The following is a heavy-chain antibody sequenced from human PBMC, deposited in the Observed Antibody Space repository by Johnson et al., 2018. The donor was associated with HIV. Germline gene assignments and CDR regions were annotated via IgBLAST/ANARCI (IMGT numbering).Heavy chain of an antibody. CDR1: GFTFSSYD. CDR3: ARDRALGWELLCAFDI. V-gene: IGHV3-13*05. Sequence: VQLVESGGGLVQPGGSLRLSCAASGFTFSSYDMHWVRQATGKGLEWVSAIGTAGDPSYPGSVKGRFTISRENAKNTLYLQMNSLRAEDTALYYCARDRALGWELLCAFDIWGQGTMVTVSS. J-gene: IGHJ3*02. CDR2: IGTAGDP. D-gene: IGHD1-26*01.